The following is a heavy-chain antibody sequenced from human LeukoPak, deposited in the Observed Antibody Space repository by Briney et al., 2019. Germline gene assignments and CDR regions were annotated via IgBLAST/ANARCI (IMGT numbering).Heavy chain of an antibody. CDR1: GGSFSGYY. CDR3: AREQAALGRYFDWLPFGY. D-gene: IGHD3-9*01. Sequence: PSETLSLTCAVYGGSFSGYYWSWIRQPPGKGLEWIGEINHSGSTNYNPSLKSRVTISVDTSKNQFSLKLSSVTAADTAVYYCAREQAALGRYFDWLPFGYWGQGTLVTVSS. V-gene: IGHV4-34*01. CDR2: INHSGST. J-gene: IGHJ4*02.